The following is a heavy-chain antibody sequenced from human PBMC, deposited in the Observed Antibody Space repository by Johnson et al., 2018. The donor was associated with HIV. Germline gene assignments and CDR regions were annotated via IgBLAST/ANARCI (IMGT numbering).Heavy chain of an antibody. J-gene: IGHJ3*02. Sequence: QVQLMESGGGVVQPGRSLRLSCAASGFAFSSYGMHRVRQAPGKGLEWVAVISYDGSNKYYADSVKGRFTISGDNSKNTLYLQMNSRRAEDTAVYYCAKVQYGQGAFDIWGQGTMVTVSS. CDR3: AKVQYGQGAFDI. CDR2: ISYDGSNK. D-gene: IGHD2-2*01. V-gene: IGHV3-30*18. CDR1: GFAFSSYG.